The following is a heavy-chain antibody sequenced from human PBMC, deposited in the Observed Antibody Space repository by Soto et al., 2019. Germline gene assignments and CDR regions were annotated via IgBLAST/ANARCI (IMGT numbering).Heavy chain of an antibody. CDR1: GYTFTGYY. V-gene: IGHV1-2*04. CDR3: ARAMLPPYYDFWIGYWPPYGMDV. J-gene: IGHJ6*02. D-gene: IGHD3-3*01. CDR2: INPNSGNT. Sequence: ASVKVSCKASGYTFTGYYMHWVRQAPGQGLEWMGWINPNSGNTNYAQKFQGWVTMTRDTSISTAYMELSRLRSDDTAVYYCARAMLPPYYDFWIGYWPPYGMDVWGQGTTVTVSS.